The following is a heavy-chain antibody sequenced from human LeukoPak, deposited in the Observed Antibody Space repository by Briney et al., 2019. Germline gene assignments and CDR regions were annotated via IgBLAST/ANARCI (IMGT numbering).Heavy chain of an antibody. CDR3: AKRGSGYNQFDY. Sequence: PGGSLRPSCAASGFTFSSYGMSWVRQAPGKGLERVSGISGSGGSTYYADSVKGRFTISRDNSKNTLYLQMNSLRDEDTAVYYCAKRGSGYNQFDYWGQGTLVTVSS. D-gene: IGHD3-3*01. CDR2: ISGSGGST. V-gene: IGHV3-23*01. CDR1: GFTFSSYG. J-gene: IGHJ4*02.